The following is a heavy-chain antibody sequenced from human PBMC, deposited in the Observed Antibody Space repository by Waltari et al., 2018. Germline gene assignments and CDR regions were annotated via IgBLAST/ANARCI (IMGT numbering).Heavy chain of an antibody. Sequence: QVELQESGPGLVKPSETLSLTCSVSGDSFKNYYWNWVRQSPGKALEWIGFIQDSGTISYNPSLWSRVTISVDTSKNQFFLNLNSVTAADTAVYYCARGLGYSAWFDPWGQGTLVTVSS. CDR2: IQDSGTI. D-gene: IGHD3-22*01. J-gene: IGHJ5*02. CDR1: GDSFKNYY. V-gene: IGHV4-59*08. CDR3: ARGLGYSAWFDP.